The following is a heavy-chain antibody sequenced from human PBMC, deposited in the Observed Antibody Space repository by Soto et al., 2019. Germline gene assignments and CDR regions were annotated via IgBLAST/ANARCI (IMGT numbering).Heavy chain of an antibody. CDR2: ISYDGSNK. J-gene: IGHJ4*02. V-gene: IGHV3-30*18. CDR3: AKLLDYYDSSGYPEFDY. CDR1: GFTFSSYG. D-gene: IGHD3-22*01. Sequence: QVQLVESGGGVVQPGRSLRLSCAASGFTFSSYGMHWVRQAPGKGLEWVAVISYDGSNKYYADSVKGRFTISRDNSKDTLYLQMNSLRAEDTAVYYCAKLLDYYDSSGYPEFDYWGQGTLVTVSS.